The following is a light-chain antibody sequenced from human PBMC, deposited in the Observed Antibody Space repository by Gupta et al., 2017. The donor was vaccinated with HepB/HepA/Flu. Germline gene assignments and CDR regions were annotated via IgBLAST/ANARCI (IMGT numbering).Light chain of an antibody. Sequence: HSVLTRSTSISGTPGQRVTISCSGSSSNVGSNNVNWYQQFPGTAPKLLIYYNDERPSGVPDRISGSKSGTSASLAISGLQSEDEADYYCAAWDTSLNAVVFGGGTKLTVL. CDR2: YND. J-gene: IGLJ2*01. V-gene: IGLV1-44*01. CDR1: SSNVGSNN. CDR3: AAWDTSLNAVV.